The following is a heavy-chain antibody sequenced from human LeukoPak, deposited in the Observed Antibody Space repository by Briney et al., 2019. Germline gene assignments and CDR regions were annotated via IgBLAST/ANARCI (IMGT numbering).Heavy chain of an antibody. CDR1: GFTFSDYY. CDR2: ISSSGSTI. Sequence: GGSLRLSCAASGFTFSDYYMSWIRQAPGKGLEWVSYISSSGSTIYYADSVKGRFTISRDNAKNSLYLQMNSLRAEDTAVYYCARDPPGWDYVWGSYRSTYYFDYWGQGTLVTVSS. CDR3: ARDPPGWDYVWGSYRSTYYFDY. V-gene: IGHV3-11*01. D-gene: IGHD3-16*02. J-gene: IGHJ4*02.